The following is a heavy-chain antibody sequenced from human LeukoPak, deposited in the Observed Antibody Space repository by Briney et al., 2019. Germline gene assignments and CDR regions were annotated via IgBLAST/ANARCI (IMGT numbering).Heavy chain of an antibody. CDR1: GFTFSSYA. D-gene: IGHD3-10*01. V-gene: IGHV3-23*01. Sequence: GGSLRLSCAASGFTFSSYAMSWVRQAPGKGLEWVSAISGSGGSTYYADSVKGRFTISRDSSKNTLYLQMNSLRAEDTAVYYCASSRAVVQGVTSPFDYWGQGTLVTVSS. CDR3: ASSRAVVQGVTSPFDY. J-gene: IGHJ4*02. CDR2: ISGSGGST.